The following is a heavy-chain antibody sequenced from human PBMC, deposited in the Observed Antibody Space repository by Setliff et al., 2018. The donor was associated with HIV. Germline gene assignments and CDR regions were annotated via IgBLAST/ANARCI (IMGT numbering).Heavy chain of an antibody. V-gene: IGHV4-59*08. CDR1: GDSISTDY. J-gene: IGHJ4*02. Sequence: PSETLSRTCTVSGDSISTDYWTWIRQPPGKGLEWIGYIYNSASISYNPSLKSRVTISVDTSKNQFSLKLSSVTAADTAVYYCARHSPSDYWGQGTLVTVSS. CDR3: ARHSPSDY. CDR2: IYNSASI.